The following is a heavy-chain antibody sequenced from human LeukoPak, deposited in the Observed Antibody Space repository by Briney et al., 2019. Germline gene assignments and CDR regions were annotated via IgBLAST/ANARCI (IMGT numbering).Heavy chain of an antibody. D-gene: IGHD6-6*01. CDR3: ARDVISSSSFSYYYYSYMDV. CDR2: IYYSGST. CDR1: GGSISSSSYY. Sequence: PSETLSLTCTVSGGSISSSSYYWGWIRQPPGKGLEWIGSIYYSGSTYYNPSLKSRVTISVDTSKNQFSLKLSSVTAADTAVYYCARDVISSSSFSYYYYSYMDVWGKGTTVTVSS. J-gene: IGHJ6*03. V-gene: IGHV4-39*07.